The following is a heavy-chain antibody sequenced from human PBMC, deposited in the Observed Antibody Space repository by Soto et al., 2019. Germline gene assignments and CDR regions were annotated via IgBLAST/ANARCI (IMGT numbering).Heavy chain of an antibody. CDR2: INPSGGST. CDR3: ARHVVGRFYYYYGMDV. CDR1: GYTFTSYY. J-gene: IGHJ6*02. Sequence: ASVKVSCKASGYTFTSYYMHWVRQAPGQGLEWMGIINPSGGSTSYAQKFQGRVTMTRDTSTSTVYMELSSLRSEDTAVYYCARHVVGRFYYYYGMDVWGQGTTVTVSS. D-gene: IGHD2-21*01. V-gene: IGHV1-46*01.